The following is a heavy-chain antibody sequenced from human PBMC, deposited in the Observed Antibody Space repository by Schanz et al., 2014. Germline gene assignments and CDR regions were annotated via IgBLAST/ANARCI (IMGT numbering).Heavy chain of an antibody. CDR1: GFAFSSYG. CDR3: ARGGPAYYFDD. V-gene: IGHV3-23*04. CDR2: ISGSGGST. J-gene: IGHJ4*02. Sequence: EVQLVESGGGLVQPGGSLRLSCAASGFAFSSYGMNWLRQAPGKGLEWVSAISGSGGSTYYADSVRGRFTISRDNSKNSLYLQMNSLRAEDTAVYYCARGGPAYYFDDWAQGTLVTVSS.